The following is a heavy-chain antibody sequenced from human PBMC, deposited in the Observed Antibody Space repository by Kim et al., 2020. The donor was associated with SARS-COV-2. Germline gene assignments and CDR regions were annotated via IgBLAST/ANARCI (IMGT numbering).Heavy chain of an antibody. J-gene: IGHJ6*02. CDR3: AREVRLGYYYYGMDV. CDR1: GFTVSSNY. Sequence: GGSLRLSCAASGFTVSSNYMSWVRQAPGKGLEWVSVIYSGGSTYYADSVKGRFTISRDNSKNTLYLQMNSLRAEDTAVYYCAREVRLGYYYYGMDVWGQGTTVTVS. D-gene: IGHD3-16*01. CDR2: IYSGGST. V-gene: IGHV3-53*01.